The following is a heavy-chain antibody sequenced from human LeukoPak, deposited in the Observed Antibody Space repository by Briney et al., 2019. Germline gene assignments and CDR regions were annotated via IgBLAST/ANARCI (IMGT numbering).Heavy chain of an antibody. Sequence: SVNVSCQASGGTFSSYAISWVRQAPGQGLEWMGGILPIFGQANHAQKIQGRVTITADEYTSTASMELSSRRPEDTAAYYCASARLWGSGSYFNWFDPWGQGTLVTVSS. V-gene: IGHV1-69*13. CDR2: ILPIFGQA. CDR3: ASARLWGSGSYFNWFDP. CDR1: GGTFSSYA. J-gene: IGHJ5*02. D-gene: IGHD3-10*01.